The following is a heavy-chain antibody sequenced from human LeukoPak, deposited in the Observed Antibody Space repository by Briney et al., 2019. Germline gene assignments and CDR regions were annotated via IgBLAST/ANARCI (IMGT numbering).Heavy chain of an antibody. CDR2: NKRKTDGGTT. J-gene: IGHJ4*02. Sequence: PGGSLRLSCEASGFTFSSYWMTWVRQAPGKGLEWVGRNKRKTDGGTTDYAAPVKGRFTISRDDPKNTLYLQMNSLKTEDTAVYYCTTGLAGFGLFDYWGQGTLVTVSS. CDR1: GFTFSSYW. CDR3: TTGLAGFGLFDY. V-gene: IGHV3-15*01. D-gene: IGHD3-10*01.